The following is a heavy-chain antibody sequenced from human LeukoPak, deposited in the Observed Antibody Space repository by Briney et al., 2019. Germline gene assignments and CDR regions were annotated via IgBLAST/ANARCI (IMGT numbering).Heavy chain of an antibody. CDR2: IHNSGST. J-gene: IGHJ4*02. Sequence: SETLSLTCSVSGGSVSSGISYWSWIRQPPGKGLEWIGYIHNSGSTNYNPSLKSRVTISLDTSENQFSLKLSSVTAADTAVYYCASFSDYGGNFFDYWGQGILVTVSS. CDR1: GGSVSSGISY. CDR3: ASFSDYGGNFFDY. D-gene: IGHD4-23*01. V-gene: IGHV4-61*01.